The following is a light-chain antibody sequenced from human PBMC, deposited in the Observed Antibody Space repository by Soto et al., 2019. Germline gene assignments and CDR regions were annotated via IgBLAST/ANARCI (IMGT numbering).Light chain of an antibody. Sequence: IVLTQSPATLSLSPWERATLSCRASQHIWGYLAWYQQKPGQAPRLLMYDASKRATGIPARFSGSGSGTDFTLTISSLEPEDFAVYYCQQRSRWPWTFGQGTKVDIK. J-gene: IGKJ1*01. V-gene: IGKV3-11*01. CDR3: QQRSRWPWT. CDR2: DAS. CDR1: QHIWGY.